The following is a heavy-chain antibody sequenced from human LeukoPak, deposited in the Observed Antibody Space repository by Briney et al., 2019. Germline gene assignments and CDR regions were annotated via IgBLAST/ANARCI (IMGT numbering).Heavy chain of an antibody. Sequence: PSETLSLTCAVYGGSFSGYYWSWIRQPPGKGLEWIGEINHSGSTNYNPSLKSRVTISVDTSRNQFSLRLSSVTAADTAVYYCARADREGAYNHRIDYWGQGALVTVSS. CDR3: ARADREGAYNHRIDY. V-gene: IGHV4-34*01. J-gene: IGHJ4*02. CDR2: INHSGST. CDR1: GGSFSGYY. D-gene: IGHD1-1*01.